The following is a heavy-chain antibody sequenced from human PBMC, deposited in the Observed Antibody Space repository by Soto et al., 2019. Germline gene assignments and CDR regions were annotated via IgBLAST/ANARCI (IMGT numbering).Heavy chain of an antibody. V-gene: IGHV3-21*01. Sequence: GGSLRLSCAASGFTFSSYSMNWVRQAPGKGLEWVSSISSSSSYIYYADSVKGRFTISRDNAKNSLYLQMTSLRAEDTAVYYCARGRQLWADAFDIWGQGTMVTVSS. D-gene: IGHD5-18*01. CDR2: ISSSSSYI. CDR1: GFTFSSYS. J-gene: IGHJ3*02. CDR3: ARGRQLWADAFDI.